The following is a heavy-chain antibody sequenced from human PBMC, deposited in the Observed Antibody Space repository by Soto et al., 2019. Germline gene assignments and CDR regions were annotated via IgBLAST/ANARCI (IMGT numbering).Heavy chain of an antibody. J-gene: IGHJ6*02. V-gene: IGHV3-30-3*01. Sequence: QVQLVESGGGVVQPGRSLRLSCAASGFTFSSYAMHWVRQAPGKGLEWVAVISYDGSNKYYADSVKGRFTISRDNSKNTLYRQMNSLRAEDTAVYYCARGRDGYNDNYYYYGMDVWGQGTTVTVSS. D-gene: IGHD3-22*01. CDR1: GFTFSSYA. CDR3: ARGRDGYNDNYYYYGMDV. CDR2: ISYDGSNK.